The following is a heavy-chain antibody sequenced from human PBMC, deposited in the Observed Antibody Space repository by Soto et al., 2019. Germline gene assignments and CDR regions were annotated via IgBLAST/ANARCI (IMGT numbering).Heavy chain of an antibody. CDR2: ISAYNGNT. CDR3: ARVGAAAGTGVNWFDP. CDR1: GYTFTSYG. D-gene: IGHD6-13*01. J-gene: IGHJ5*02. Sequence: GASVKVSCKASGYTFTSYGISCVRQAPGQGLEWMGWISAYNGNTNYAQKLQGRVTMTTDTSTSTAYMELRSLRSDDTAVYYCARVGAAAGTGVNWFDPWGQGTLVTVSS. V-gene: IGHV1-18*04.